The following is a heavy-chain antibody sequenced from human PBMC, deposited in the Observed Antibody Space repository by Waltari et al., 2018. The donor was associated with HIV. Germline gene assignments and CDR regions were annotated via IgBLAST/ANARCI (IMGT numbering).Heavy chain of an antibody. CDR2: ISGATTNT. Sequence: EVQLLESGGNLVHPGGSLRLSCAASGFTFRTHAMSWVRQAPGKGLGWVSTISGATTNTFYADSVKGRFTLSRDHSKDILFLQMNSLRADDTAIYYCAKDKRVGGAVFDQWCLGTLVTVSS. CDR3: AKDKRVGGAVFDQ. J-gene: IGHJ4*02. CDR1: GFTFRTHA. V-gene: IGHV3-23*01. D-gene: IGHD2-15*01.